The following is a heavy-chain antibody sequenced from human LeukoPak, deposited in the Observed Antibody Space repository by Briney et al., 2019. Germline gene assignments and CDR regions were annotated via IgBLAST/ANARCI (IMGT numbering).Heavy chain of an antibody. CDR3: ARDRDEYGYFDY. V-gene: IGHV4-31*11. D-gene: IGHD2/OR15-2a*01. CDR2: IYYSGST. J-gene: IGHJ4*02. CDR1: GGSFSGYY. Sequence: SETLSLTCAVYGGSFSGYYWSWIRQHPGKGLEWIGYIYYSGSTYYNPSLKSRVTISVDTSKNQFSLKLSSVTAADTAVYYCARDRDEYGYFDYWGQGTLVTVSS.